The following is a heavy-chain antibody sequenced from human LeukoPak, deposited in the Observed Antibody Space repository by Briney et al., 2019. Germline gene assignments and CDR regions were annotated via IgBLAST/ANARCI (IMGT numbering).Heavy chain of an antibody. J-gene: IGHJ4*02. V-gene: IGHV4-59*01. D-gene: IGHD5/OR15-5a*01. Sequence: SETLSLTCTVSGGSISSYYWSWIRQPPGKGLEWIGYIYYSGSTNYNPSLKSRVTISVDTSKNQFSLKFSSVTAADTAVYYCGSHRDIVSNFDYWGQGTLVTVSS. CDR1: GGSISSYY. CDR2: IYYSGST. CDR3: GSHRDIVSNFDY.